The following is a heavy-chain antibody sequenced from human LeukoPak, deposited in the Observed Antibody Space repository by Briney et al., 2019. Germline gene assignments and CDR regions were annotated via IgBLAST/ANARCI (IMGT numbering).Heavy chain of an antibody. D-gene: IGHD2-2*02. Sequence: GGSLRLSCAASGFTFSSYSMNWVRQAPGKGLEWVSYISSSSSTIYYADSVKGRFTISRDNAKNSLYLQMNSLRAEDTAVYYCARGGDVVVPAAIPSGLRRDYMDVWGKGTTVTVSS. V-gene: IGHV3-48*01. J-gene: IGHJ6*03. CDR2: ISSSSSTI. CDR1: GFTFSSYS. CDR3: ARGGDVVVPAAIPSGLRRDYMDV.